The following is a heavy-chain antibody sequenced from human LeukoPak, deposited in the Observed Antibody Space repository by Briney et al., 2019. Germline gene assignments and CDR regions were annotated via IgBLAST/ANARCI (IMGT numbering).Heavy chain of an antibody. CDR1: GGTFSSYA. Sequence: SVKVSCKASGGTFSSYAISWVRQAPGQGLEWMGGIIPIFGTANYAQKFQGRVTITADKSTSTAYMELSSLRSEDTAVYYCASRIVGATYFDYWGQGTLVTVSS. V-gene: IGHV1-69*06. J-gene: IGHJ4*02. D-gene: IGHD1-26*01. CDR2: IIPIFGTA. CDR3: ASRIVGATYFDY.